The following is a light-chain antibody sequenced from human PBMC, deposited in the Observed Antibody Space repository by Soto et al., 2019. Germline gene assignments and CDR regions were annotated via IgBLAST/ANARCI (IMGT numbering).Light chain of an antibody. Sequence: QSVLTQPPSMSAAPGQTVTISCSGSSSNIGNNYVSWYQQLPGTAPKLLIYDNNKRPSGIPDRFSGSKSGTSATLGITGLQTGDEADYYCGAWDDSLSAVFGGGTKVTVL. CDR1: SSNIGNNY. V-gene: IGLV1-51*01. J-gene: IGLJ2*01. CDR2: DNN. CDR3: GAWDDSLSAV.